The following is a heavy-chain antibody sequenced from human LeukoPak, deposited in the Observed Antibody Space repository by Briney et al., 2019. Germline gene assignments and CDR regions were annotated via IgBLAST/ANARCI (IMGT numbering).Heavy chain of an antibody. CDR3: TSGYCSGTSCYAGGGGY. CDR2: ARNKANSYTI. CDR1: GLTFSDHL. V-gene: IGHV3-72*01. D-gene: IGHD2-2*01. J-gene: IGHJ4*02. Sequence: GVSLRLSCATSGLTFSDHLMDWVRQAPGKGLEWVGRARNKANSYTIEYAASVKGRVTISRDDSENSLYLQMNSLKTEDTAVYCCTSGYCSGTSCYAGGGGYWGQGTLVTVSS.